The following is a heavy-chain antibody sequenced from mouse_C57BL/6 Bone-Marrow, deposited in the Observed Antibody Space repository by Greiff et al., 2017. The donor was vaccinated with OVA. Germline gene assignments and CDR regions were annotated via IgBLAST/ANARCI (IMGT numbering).Heavy chain of an antibody. D-gene: IGHD1-1*01. CDR2: ISDGGSYT. J-gene: IGHJ1*03. V-gene: IGHV5-4*01. CDR1: GFTFSSYA. Sequence: EVQGVESGGGLVKPGGSLKLSCAASGFTFSSYAMSWVRQTPEKRLEWVATISDGGSYTYYPDNVKGRFTISRDNAKNNLYLQMSHLKSEDTAMYYCARDNYGSSYNWYFDVWGTGTTVTVSS. CDR3: ARDNYGSSYNWYFDV.